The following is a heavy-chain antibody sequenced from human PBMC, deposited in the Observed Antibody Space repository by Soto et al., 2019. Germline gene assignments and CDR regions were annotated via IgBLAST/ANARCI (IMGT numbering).Heavy chain of an antibody. CDR3: ARDLTGTMVRGVP. CDR2: INPNSGNT. D-gene: IGHD3-10*01. V-gene: IGHV1-8*01. J-gene: IGHJ5*02. CDR1: GYTFTSYD. Sequence: ASVKVSCKASGYTFTSYDINWVRQATGQGLEWMGWINPNSGNTGYAQKFQGRVTMTRNTSISTAYMELSSLRSEDTAVYYCARDLTGTMVRGVPWGQGTLVTVSS.